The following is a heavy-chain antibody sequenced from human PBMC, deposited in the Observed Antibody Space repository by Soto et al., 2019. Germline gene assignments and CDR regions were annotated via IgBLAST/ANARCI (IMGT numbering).Heavy chain of an antibody. V-gene: IGHV4-30-4*01. D-gene: IGHD3-10*01. CDR1: CGSIRSGGYY. CDR2: IYYSGST. J-gene: IGHJ5*02. Sequence: SLTLRHPSTVSCGSIRSGGYYWSRIRQPPGKGLEWIGYIYYSGSTYYNPSLKSRVTISVDTSKNQFSLKLSSVTAADTAVYYCARVADYYGSGSYGWFDPWGQGTLVTVSS. CDR3: ARVADYYGSGSYGWFDP.